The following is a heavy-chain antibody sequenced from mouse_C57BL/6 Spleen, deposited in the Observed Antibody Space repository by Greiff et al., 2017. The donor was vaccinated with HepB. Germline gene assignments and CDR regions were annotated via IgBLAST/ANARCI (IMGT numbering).Heavy chain of an antibody. CDR2: ISSGSSTI. CDR3: ARANWMNYYGSSWYFDV. V-gene: IGHV5-17*01. D-gene: IGHD1-1*01. Sequence: EVMLVESGGGLVKPGGSLKLSCAASGFTFSDYGMHWVRQAPEKGLEWVAYISSGSSTIYYADTVKGRFTISRDNAKNTLFLQMTSLRSEDTAMYYGARANWMNYYGSSWYFDVWGTGTTVTVSS. J-gene: IGHJ1*03. CDR1: GFTFSDYG.